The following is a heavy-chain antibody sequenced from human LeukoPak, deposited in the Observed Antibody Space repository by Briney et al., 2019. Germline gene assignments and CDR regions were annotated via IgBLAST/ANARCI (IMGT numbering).Heavy chain of an antibody. J-gene: IGHJ6*03. Sequence: PSQTLSLTCTVSGGSISSGSYYWSWIRQPAGKGLEWIGRIYTSGSTNYNPSLKSRVTISVDTSKNQFSLKLSSVTAADTAVYYCARARIDICSGGSCNLVHDYYYYMDVWGKGTTVTVSS. CDR3: ARARIDICSGGSCNLVHDYYYYMDV. D-gene: IGHD2-15*01. V-gene: IGHV4-61*02. CDR1: GGSISSGSYY. CDR2: IYTSGST.